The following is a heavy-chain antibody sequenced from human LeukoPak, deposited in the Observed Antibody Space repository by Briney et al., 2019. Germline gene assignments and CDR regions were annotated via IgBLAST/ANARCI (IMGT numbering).Heavy chain of an antibody. J-gene: IGHJ6*04. D-gene: IGHD1-26*01. CDR3: VRGGMGQGFYYGMDV. V-gene: IGHV3-33*01. CDR1: GFTFSSYG. CDR2: IWYDGSNK. Sequence: PGRSLRLSCAASGFTFSSYGMHWVRQAPGKGLEWVAVIWYDGSNKYYADSVKGRFTISRDNSKNTLYLQMNSLRAEDTAVYYCVRGGMGQGFYYGMDVWGKGTTVTVSS.